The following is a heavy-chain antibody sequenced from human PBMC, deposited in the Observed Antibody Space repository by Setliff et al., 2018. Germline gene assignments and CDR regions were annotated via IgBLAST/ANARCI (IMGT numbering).Heavy chain of an antibody. J-gene: IGHJ4*02. D-gene: IGHD3-22*01. V-gene: IGHV3-30*02. CDR2: IRYDGSNK. Sequence: GGSLRLSCAASGFTFSSYGMHWVRQAPGKGLEWVAFIRYDGSNKYYADSVKGRFTISRDNSKNTLYLQMNSLRAEDTAVYCCAKDPRITMIVVDPGPYWGQGTLVTVSS. CDR3: AKDPRITMIVVDPGPY. CDR1: GFTFSSYG.